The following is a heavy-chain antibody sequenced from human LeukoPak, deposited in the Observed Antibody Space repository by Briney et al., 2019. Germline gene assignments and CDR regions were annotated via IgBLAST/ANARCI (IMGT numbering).Heavy chain of an antibody. Sequence: GGSLRLSCAVSGITVSRNYMSWVRQAPGKGLEWVSVIHSGGNIYYADSVTGRFTVSRDNSQNTVSLQMNSLRAGDTAVYYCVGATGFGYWGQGTPVTLSS. J-gene: IGHJ4*02. CDR3: VGATGFGY. V-gene: IGHV3-66*01. D-gene: IGHD4-17*01. CDR2: IHSGGNI. CDR1: GITVSRNY.